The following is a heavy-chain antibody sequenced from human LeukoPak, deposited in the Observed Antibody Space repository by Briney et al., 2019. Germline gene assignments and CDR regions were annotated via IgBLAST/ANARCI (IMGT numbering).Heavy chain of an antibody. D-gene: IGHD1-14*01. Sequence: GGSLRLSCVASGFTFSSYGMHWVRQAPGKGLEWVAVISNDGSDKYYGDSVKGRFTISRDNSKNTLFLQMNSLRAEDTAMYYCAKDASEIWGQGTMVTVSS. V-gene: IGHV3-30*18. CDR1: GFTFSSYG. J-gene: IGHJ3*02. CDR3: AKDASEI. CDR2: ISNDGSDK.